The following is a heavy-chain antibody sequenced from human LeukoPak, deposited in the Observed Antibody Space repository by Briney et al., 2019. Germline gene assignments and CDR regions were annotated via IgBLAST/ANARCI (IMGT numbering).Heavy chain of an antibody. CDR3: ARGGDYYGSGSYYNLDY. D-gene: IGHD3-10*01. Sequence: GESLKISCKCSGYSFTSYWIGWVRQMPGKGLEWMGIIYPGDSDTRYSPSFQGQVTISADKSISTAYLQWSSLKASDTAMYYCARGGDYYGSGSYYNLDYWGQGTLVTVSS. J-gene: IGHJ4*02. CDR2: IYPGDSDT. CDR1: GYSFTSYW. V-gene: IGHV5-51*01.